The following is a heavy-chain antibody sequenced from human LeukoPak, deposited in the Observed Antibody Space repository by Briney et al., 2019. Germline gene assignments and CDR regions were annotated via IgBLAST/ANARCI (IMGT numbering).Heavy chain of an antibody. CDR3: ARDQSIAARPVDY. Sequence: SETLSLTCTVSGGSISSYYWGWLRQPPGKGLEWIGSIYYSGSTYYNPSLKSRVTISVDTSKNQFSLQLSSVTAADTAVYYCARDQSIAARPVDYWGQGTLVTVSS. CDR1: GGSISSYY. CDR2: IYYSGST. J-gene: IGHJ4*02. V-gene: IGHV4-39*07. D-gene: IGHD6-6*01.